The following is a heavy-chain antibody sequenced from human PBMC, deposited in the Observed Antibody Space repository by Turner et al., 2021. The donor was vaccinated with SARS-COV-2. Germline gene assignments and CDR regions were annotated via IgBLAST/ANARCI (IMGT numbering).Heavy chain of an antibody. D-gene: IGHD6-6*01. J-gene: IGHJ4*02. V-gene: IGHV3-30-3*01. CDR1: GFTFSSYA. Sequence: QVQLVESGGGVVQPGRSLRLSCAASGFTFSSYALHWVRQAPGKGLEWVAVISYDGSNKYYADSVRGRFTFTRHNSKNTLDLQMNSLRAEDTAVAYYAGVSEGKYLSYFDYWGQGTLVTVSS. CDR3: AGVSEGKYLSYFDY. CDR2: ISYDGSNK.